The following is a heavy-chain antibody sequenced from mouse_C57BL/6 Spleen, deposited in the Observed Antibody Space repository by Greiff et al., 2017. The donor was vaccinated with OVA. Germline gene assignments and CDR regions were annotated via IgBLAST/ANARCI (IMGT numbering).Heavy chain of an antibody. CDR3: AREGGITTVVATGDWFAY. V-gene: IGHV1-61*01. CDR1: GYTFTSYW. CDR2: IYPSDSET. D-gene: IGHD1-1*01. Sequence: QVQLQQPGAELVRPGSSVKLSCKASGYTFTSYWMDWVKQRPGQGLEWIGNIYPSDSETHYNQKFRDKATLTVDKSSSTAYMRLSSLTSEDSAVYYCAREGGITTVVATGDWFAYWGQGTLVTVSA. J-gene: IGHJ3*01.